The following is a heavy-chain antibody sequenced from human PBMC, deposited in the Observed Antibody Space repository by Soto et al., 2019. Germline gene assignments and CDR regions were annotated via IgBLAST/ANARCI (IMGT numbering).Heavy chain of an antibody. CDR1: EFTFSSYT. J-gene: IGHJ4*02. CDR2: ISSSSSYI. D-gene: IGHD4-17*01. Sequence: GGSLRLSCAASEFTFSSYTMNWVRQAPGKGLEWVSSISSSSSYIYYADSVKGRFTISRDNAKNSLYLQMNSLRAEDTAVYYCARQSGDYFDYWGQGTLVTVSS. V-gene: IGHV3-21*01. CDR3: ARQSGDYFDY.